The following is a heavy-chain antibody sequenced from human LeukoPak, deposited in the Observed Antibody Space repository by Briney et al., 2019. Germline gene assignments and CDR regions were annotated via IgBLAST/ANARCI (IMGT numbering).Heavy chain of an antibody. J-gene: IGHJ6*03. D-gene: IGHD2-2*03. V-gene: IGHV3-23*01. CDR3: AKSGYCSSTSCYYPPLYYYYYYMDV. CDR1: GFTFSSYA. CDR2: ISGSGGST. Sequence: PGGSLRLSCAASGFTFSSYAMSWVRQAPGKGLEWVSAISGSGGSTYYADSVKGRFTISRDNSKNTLYLQMNSLRAEDTAVYYCAKSGYCSSTSCYYPPLYYYYYYMDVWGKGTTVTVSS.